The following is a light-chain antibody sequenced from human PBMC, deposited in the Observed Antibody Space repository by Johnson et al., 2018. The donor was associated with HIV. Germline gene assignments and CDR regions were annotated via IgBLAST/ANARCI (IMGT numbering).Light chain of an antibody. CDR2: DNN. CDR1: SSNIGNNY. V-gene: IGLV1-51*01. J-gene: IGLJ1*01. Sequence: QSVLTQPPSVSAAPGQKVTISCSGSSSNIGNNYVSWYQQLPGTAPKLLIYDNNKRPSGIRDRFSGSKSGTSATLGITGLQTGDEADYYCGTWDSSLSALNVFGTGTKVTVL. CDR3: GTWDSSLSALNV.